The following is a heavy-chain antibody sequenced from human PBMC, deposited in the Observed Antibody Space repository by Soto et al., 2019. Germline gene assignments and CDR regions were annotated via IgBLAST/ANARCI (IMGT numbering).Heavy chain of an antibody. CDR1: GASISSYY. Sequence: SSETLSLTCTVSGASISSYYWSWIRQPPGKGLEWMGYIYNSGSTNYNPSLKSRVAISLDTSKNQFSLKLNSVTAADTAVYYCARDRANYESNGLYFDYWGQGTLVTVSS. V-gene: IGHV4-59*01. CDR2: IYNSGST. CDR3: ARDRANYESNGLYFDY. J-gene: IGHJ4*02. D-gene: IGHD3-22*01.